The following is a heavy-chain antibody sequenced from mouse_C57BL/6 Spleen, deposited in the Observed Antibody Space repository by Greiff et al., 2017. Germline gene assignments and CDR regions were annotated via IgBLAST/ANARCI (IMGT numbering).Heavy chain of an antibody. V-gene: IGHV1-52*01. Sequence: VQLKQPGAELVRPGSSVKLSCKASGYTFTSYWMHWVKQRPIQGLEWIGNIDPSDSETHYNQKFKDKATLTVDKSSSTAYMQLSSLTSEDSAVYYCATSTVVGPYWYFDVWGTGTTVTVSS. CDR1: GYTFTSYW. CDR2: IDPSDSET. CDR3: ATSTVVGPYWYFDV. J-gene: IGHJ1*03. D-gene: IGHD1-1*01.